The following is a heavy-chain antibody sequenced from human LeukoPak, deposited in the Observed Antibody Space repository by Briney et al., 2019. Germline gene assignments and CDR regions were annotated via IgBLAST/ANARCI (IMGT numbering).Heavy chain of an antibody. V-gene: IGHV4-34*01. CDR2: INHSGST. Sequence: PSETLSLTCAVYGGSFRGYYWSWIRQPPGKGLEWIGEINHSGSTNYNPSLKSRVTISVDTSKNQFSLKLSSVTAADTAVYYCARGWVYYDFWSGYYTGNWFDPWGQGTLVTVSS. J-gene: IGHJ5*02. D-gene: IGHD3-3*01. CDR1: GGSFRGYY. CDR3: ARGWVYYDFWSGYYTGNWFDP.